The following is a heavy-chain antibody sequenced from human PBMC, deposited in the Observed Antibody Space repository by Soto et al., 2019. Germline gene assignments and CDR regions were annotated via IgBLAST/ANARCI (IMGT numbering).Heavy chain of an antibody. V-gene: IGHV5-51*01. CDR3: ARAPHNVNWFPEAFDL. J-gene: IGHJ3*01. D-gene: IGHD1-20*01. CDR1: GYSFITYW. Sequence: GESLKISCTGSGYSFITYWIGWLRQRPGKGLEWMAVTYLGASETRYSPSFLGQVTISADRSINTAYLQWSSLKASDTAIYFCARAPHNVNWFPEAFDLWGQGTMVTVSS. CDR2: TYLGASET.